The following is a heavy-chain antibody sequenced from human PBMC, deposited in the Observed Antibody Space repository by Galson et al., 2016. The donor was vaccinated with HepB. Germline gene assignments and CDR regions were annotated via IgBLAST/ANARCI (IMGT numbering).Heavy chain of an antibody. Sequence: TLSLTCAVSGGSISSGGYSWSWIRQPPGKGLEWIGYIYHTGSTYYNPSLKSRVTISVDRSKNHFSLQLSSVTAADTAVYYCARGKGWGGSDYWGPGTLVTVSS. J-gene: IGHJ4*02. CDR1: GGSISSGGYS. CDR2: IYHTGST. V-gene: IGHV4-30-2*01. D-gene: IGHD3-16*01. CDR3: ARGKGWGGSDY.